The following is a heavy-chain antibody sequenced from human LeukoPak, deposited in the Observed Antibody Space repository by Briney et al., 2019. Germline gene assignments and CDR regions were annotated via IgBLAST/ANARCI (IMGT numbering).Heavy chain of an antibody. CDR1: GFTFSSYG. CDR3: AKSHCGSFRCSRAEF. J-gene: IGHJ4*02. CDR2: IWYDGSNK. V-gene: IGHV3-33*06. Sequence: GGSLRLSCAASGFTFSSYGMHWVRQAPGKGLEWVAVIWYDGSNKYYADSVKGRFTISRDNSKNTLYLQMNSLRAEDTAVYYCAKSHCGSFRCSRAEFWGQGTLVTVSS. D-gene: IGHD2-2*01.